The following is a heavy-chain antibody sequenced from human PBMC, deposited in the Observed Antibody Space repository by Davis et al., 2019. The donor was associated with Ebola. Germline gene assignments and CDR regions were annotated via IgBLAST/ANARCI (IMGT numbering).Heavy chain of an antibody. CDR3: AREGPNYDYLWGTVNYYYSGMDV. J-gene: IGHJ6*02. V-gene: IGHV3-30-3*01. CDR2: ISYDGSNK. CDR1: GFTFSSYA. Sequence: GGSLRLSCAASGFTFSSYAMHWVRQAPGKGLEWVAVISYDGSNKYYADSVKGRFTISRDNSKNTLYLQMNSLRAEDTAVYFCAREGPNYDYLWGTVNYYYSGMDVWGQGTTVTVSS. D-gene: IGHD3-16*01.